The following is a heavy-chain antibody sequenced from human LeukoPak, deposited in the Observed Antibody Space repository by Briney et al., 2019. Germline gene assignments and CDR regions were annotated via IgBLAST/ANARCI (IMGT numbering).Heavy chain of an antibody. Sequence: GGSLRLSCAPSGFTFSNAWMSWVRQAPGKGLEWVGRIKSKTDGGTTDYAAPVKGRFTISRDDSKNTLYLQMNSLKTEDTAVYYCTTLAVAARLLSGGYWGQGTLVTVSS. J-gene: IGHJ4*02. D-gene: IGHD6-19*01. CDR1: GFTFSNAW. CDR3: TTLAVAARLLSGGY. CDR2: IKSKTDGGTT. V-gene: IGHV3-15*01.